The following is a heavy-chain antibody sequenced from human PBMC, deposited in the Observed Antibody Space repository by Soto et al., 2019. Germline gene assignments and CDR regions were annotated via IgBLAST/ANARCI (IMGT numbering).Heavy chain of an antibody. V-gene: IGHV4-39*01. CDR1: GGSISSSSYY. CDR3: ARGVSGSYSNFDY. D-gene: IGHD1-26*01. Sequence: PSETLSLTCTVSGGSISSSSYYWGWIRQPPGKGLEWIGSIYYSGSTYYNPSLKSRVTISVDTSKNQFSLKLSSVTAADTAVYYCARGVSGSYSNFDYWGQGTLVTVSS. J-gene: IGHJ4*02. CDR2: IYYSGST.